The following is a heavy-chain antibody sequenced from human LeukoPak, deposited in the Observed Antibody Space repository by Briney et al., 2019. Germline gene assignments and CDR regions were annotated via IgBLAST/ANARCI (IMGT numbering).Heavy chain of an antibody. CDR1: GGSISSYY. CDR3: ARAETAMVPFDY. J-gene: IGHJ4*02. Sequence: PSETLSLTCTVSGGSISSYYWSWIRQPPGKGLEWIGYIYYSGSTNYNPSHKSRVTISVDTSKNQFSLKLSSVTAADTAVYYCARAETAMVPFDYWGQGTLVTVTS. V-gene: IGHV4-59*01. D-gene: IGHD5-18*01. CDR2: IYYSGST.